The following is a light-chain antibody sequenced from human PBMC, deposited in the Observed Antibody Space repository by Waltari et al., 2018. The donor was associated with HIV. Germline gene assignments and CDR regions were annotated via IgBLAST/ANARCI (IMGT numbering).Light chain of an antibody. V-gene: IGLV3-1*01. J-gene: IGLJ2*01. Sequence: PTQPPSLSVSPERTASITCSGDEFAAKFACWYQQKPGQPPVLVIYQDIKRPSGVSERFSGSNSGNTATLTISGTQTMDEADYYCQAWDSTTAGEFGGGTKLTVL. CDR1: EFAAKF. CDR2: QDI. CDR3: QAWDSTTAGE.